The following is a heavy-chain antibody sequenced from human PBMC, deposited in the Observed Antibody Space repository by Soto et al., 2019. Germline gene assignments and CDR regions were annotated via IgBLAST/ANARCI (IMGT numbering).Heavy chain of an antibody. D-gene: IGHD1-20*01. CDR2: IIPIFGTA. CDR1: GGTFSSYA. CDR3: ARQLTGTTIPFDY. Sequence: SVKVSCKASGGTFSSYAISWVRQAPGQGLEWMGGIIPIFGTANYAQKFQGRVTITRDTSASTAYMELSSLTSEDTAVYYCARQLTGTTIPFDYWGQGTLVTVSS. J-gene: IGHJ4*02. V-gene: IGHV1-69*05.